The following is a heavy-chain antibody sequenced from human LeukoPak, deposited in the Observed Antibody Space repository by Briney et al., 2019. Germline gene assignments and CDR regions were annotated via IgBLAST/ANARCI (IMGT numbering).Heavy chain of an antibody. CDR2: IDRAGSET. J-gene: IGHJ4*02. CDR3: ARHAYFSFDS. CDR1: GFTLSSHW. V-gene: IGHV3-7*04. Sequence: PGGSLRLSCAASGFTLSSHWMGWVRRAPGKGLEWVANIDRAGSETYYVDSVKGRFTISRDNVEKSLFLQMNSLRAEDTAVYYCARHAYFSFDSWGQGTLVTVSS. D-gene: IGHD2-8*01.